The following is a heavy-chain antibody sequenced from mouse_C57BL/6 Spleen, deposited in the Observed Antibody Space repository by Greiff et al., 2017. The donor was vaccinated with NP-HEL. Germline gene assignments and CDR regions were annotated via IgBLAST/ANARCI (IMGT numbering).Heavy chain of an antibody. CDR2: INPSNGGT. CDR1: GYTFTSYW. CDR3: ARRGVVAPYWYFDV. V-gene: IGHV1-53*01. Sequence: QVQLQQPGTELVKPGASVKLSCKASGYTFTSYWMHWVKQRPGQGLEWIGNINPSNGGTNYNEKFKSKATLTVDQSSNTAYMQLSSLTSEDSAVYYCARRGVVAPYWYFDVWGTGTTVTVSS. J-gene: IGHJ1*03. D-gene: IGHD1-1*01.